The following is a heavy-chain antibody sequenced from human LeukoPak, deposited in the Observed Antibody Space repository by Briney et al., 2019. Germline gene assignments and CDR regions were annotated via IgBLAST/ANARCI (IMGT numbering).Heavy chain of an antibody. CDR2: VSGSGSST. CDR3: AKGGGSLGAFDI. V-gene: IGHV3-23*01. D-gene: IGHD1-26*01. Sequence: PGGSLRLSCAASGFTFSSYAMSWVRQAPGKGLEWVSAVSGSGSSTYYADSVKGRFTISRDNSENTLYLQMKSLRAEDSAVYYCAKGGGSLGAFDIWGQGTMVTVSS. CDR1: GFTFSSYA. J-gene: IGHJ3*02.